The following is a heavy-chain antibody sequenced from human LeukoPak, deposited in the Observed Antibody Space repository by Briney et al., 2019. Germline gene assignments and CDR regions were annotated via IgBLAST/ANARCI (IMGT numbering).Heavy chain of an antibody. CDR1: GYSFTTYW. J-gene: IGHJ4*02. V-gene: IGHV5-51*01. CDR3: ARYYYDSSESYFDY. CDR2: IHPDDSDT. Sequence: GESLKISCKSSGYSFTTYWIGWVRQMPGKGLEWMGIIHPDDSDTRYSPSFQGQVTISVDKSISTAYLQWSSLKASDTAMYYCARYYYDSSESYFDYWGQGTLVTVSS. D-gene: IGHD3-22*01.